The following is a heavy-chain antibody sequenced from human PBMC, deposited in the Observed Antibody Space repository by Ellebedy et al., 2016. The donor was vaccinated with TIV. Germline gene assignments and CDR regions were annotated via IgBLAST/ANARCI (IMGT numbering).Heavy chain of an antibody. Sequence: SETLSLTCTVSGGSFSGYYWSWIRQPPGKGLEWIGEINHSGSTNYNPSLKSRVTISVDTSKNQFSLKLSSVTAADTAVYYCARGPRRGVPNWFDPWGQGTLVTVSS. J-gene: IGHJ5*02. V-gene: IGHV4-34*01. CDR3: ARGPRRGVPNWFDP. CDR1: GGSFSGYY. CDR2: INHSGST. D-gene: IGHD3-10*01.